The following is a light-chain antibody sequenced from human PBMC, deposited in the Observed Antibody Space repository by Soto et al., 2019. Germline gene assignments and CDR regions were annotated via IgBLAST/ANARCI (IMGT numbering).Light chain of an antibody. CDR3: QQSYSTPPWK. CDR2: DAS. Sequence: DLQLNQSPSALSAAVGGNVNITFTSIQSIGSYLNWVQQKPGKAPKLLIYDASSLQTGVPSRFSGSGSGTDFSLTISSLQPEDLATYYCQQSYSTPPWKFGQGTKV. J-gene: IGKJ1*01. V-gene: IGKV1-39*01. CDR1: QSIGSY.